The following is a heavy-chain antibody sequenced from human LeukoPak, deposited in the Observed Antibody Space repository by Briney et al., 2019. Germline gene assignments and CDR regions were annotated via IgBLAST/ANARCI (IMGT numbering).Heavy chain of an antibody. CDR2: IYYSGST. D-gene: IGHD6-19*01. CDR1: GGSISSSGYY. CDR3: ARQVERSQQWLVMYYYYYMDV. J-gene: IGHJ6*03. Sequence: PSETLSLTCTVSGGSISSSGYYWGWIRQPPGKGLEWIGSIYYSGSTYYNPSLKSRVTISVDTSKNQFSLKLSSVTAADTAVYYCARQVERSQQWLVMYYYYYMDVWGKGTTVTVSS. V-gene: IGHV4-39*01.